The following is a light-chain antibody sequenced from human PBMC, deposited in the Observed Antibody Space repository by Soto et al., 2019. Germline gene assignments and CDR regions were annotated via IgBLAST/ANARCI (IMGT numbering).Light chain of an antibody. V-gene: IGKV3-15*01. CDR2: DES. Sequence: EIVRTQSPATLSVSPGERAAVSCRASQSINTKIAWYQLKPGQAPRLLIYDESIRATGIPARLSGSGSGTEFSLTINSLQSEDFGVYFCQQYDQWWTVGQGTKVEIK. CDR1: QSINTK. J-gene: IGKJ1*01. CDR3: QQYDQWWT.